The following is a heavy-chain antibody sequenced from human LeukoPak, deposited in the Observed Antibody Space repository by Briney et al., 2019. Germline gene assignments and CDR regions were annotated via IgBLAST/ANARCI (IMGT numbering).Heavy chain of an antibody. CDR1: GFTFSSYA. D-gene: IGHD3-22*01. Sequence: GGSLGLSCAASGFTFSSYAMSWVRQAPGKGLEWVSAISGSGGRTYYADSVKGRFTISRDNSKNTLYLQMNSLRAEDTAVYYCAKDQVSGYYDSSGYYERWFQHWGQGTLVTVSS. J-gene: IGHJ1*01. CDR2: ISGSGGRT. CDR3: AKDQVSGYYDSSGYYERWFQH. V-gene: IGHV3-23*01.